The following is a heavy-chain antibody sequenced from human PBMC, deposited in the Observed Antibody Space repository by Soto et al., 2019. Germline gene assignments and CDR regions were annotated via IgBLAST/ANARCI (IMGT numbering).Heavy chain of an antibody. Sequence: QVHLVQSGAEVKQPGASVKVSCKASGYTFTSYSIHWVRQAPGQRLEWVGWINTGNGNTKYSQKFQGRVTMTRATSASTAYMELSSLTSEDTAVYYCAIAVAGTRWGQGTLVAVSS. CDR1: GYTFTSYS. D-gene: IGHD6-19*01. CDR2: INTGNGNT. J-gene: IGHJ4*02. CDR3: AIAVAGTR. V-gene: IGHV1-3*04.